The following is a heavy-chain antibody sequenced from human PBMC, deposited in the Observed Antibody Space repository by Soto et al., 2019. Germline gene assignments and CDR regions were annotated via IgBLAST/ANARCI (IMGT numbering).Heavy chain of an antibody. J-gene: IGHJ4*02. CDR1: GYTFSSYA. V-gene: IGHV1-69*13. CDR2: IIPIFGTA. CDR3: ARESGYCSSTSCYIFYFDS. Sequence: ASVKVSCKASGYTFSSYAISWLRESPGQGLEWMGGIIPIFGTANYAQKFQGRVTITADESTSTAYMELSSLRSEDTAVYYCARESGYCSSTSCYIFYFDSWGQGTLVTVSS. D-gene: IGHD2-2*02.